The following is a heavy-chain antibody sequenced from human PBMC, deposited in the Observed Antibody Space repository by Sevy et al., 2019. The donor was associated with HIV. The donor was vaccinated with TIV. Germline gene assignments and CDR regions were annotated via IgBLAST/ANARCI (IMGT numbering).Heavy chain of an antibody. Sequence: GGSLRLSCAASGFAFHEYSMSWIRRAPGKGLEWVATFSFGCGKINYADSVKGRFTISRDNSKNSFYLQMDNLRVEDTALCYCAREGCSRPHDYWGQGTRVTVSS. J-gene: IGHJ4*02. V-gene: IGHV3-23*01. CDR2: FSFGCGKI. CDR1: GFAFHEYS. CDR3: AREGCSRPHDY. D-gene: IGHD2-8*01.